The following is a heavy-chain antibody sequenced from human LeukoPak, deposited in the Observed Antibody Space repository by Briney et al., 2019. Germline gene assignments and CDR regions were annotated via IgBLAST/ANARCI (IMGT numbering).Heavy chain of an antibody. V-gene: IGHV3-53*01. CDR3: ARSHRGSNSLSFDI. J-gene: IGHJ3*02. D-gene: IGHD1-26*01. CDR2: LYSGGST. CDR1: GFTVSSSY. Sequence: PGGSLRLSCAASGFTVSSSYMSWVRQAPGKGLEWVSVLYSGGSTYYADSVKGRFTISRHNSKNTLYLQMNSLRAEDTAVYYCARSHRGSNSLSFDIWGQGTKVTASS.